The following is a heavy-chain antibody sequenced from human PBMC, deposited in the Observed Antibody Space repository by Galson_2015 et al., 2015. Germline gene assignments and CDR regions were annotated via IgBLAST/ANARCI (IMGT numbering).Heavy chain of an antibody. CDR3: ARTATLSSNTYDFRPPDNYYYYYGIDV. Sequence: SVQVSCKASGVGFSSYAISWARQAPGHGLEWMGGIIPIFGRANYAQQFQGTVTITADESTSTAYMEMSSLRSEDTDVYSCARTATLSSNTYDFRPPDNYYYYYGIDVRVNGTTVTVSS. CDR2: IIPIFGRA. D-gene: IGHD3-3*01. CDR1: GVGFSSYA. J-gene: IGHJ6*04. V-gene: IGHV1-69*13.